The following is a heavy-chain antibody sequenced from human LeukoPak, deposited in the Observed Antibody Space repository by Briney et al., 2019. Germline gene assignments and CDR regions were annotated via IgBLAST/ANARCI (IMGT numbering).Heavy chain of an antibody. CDR1: GYTFTSYD. D-gene: IGHD2-15*01. J-gene: IGHJ6*02. CDR2: MNPNSGNT. Sequence: ASVKVSCKASGYTFTSYDINWVRQATGQGLEWMGWMNPNSGNTGYAQKFQGRVTMTRNTSISTAYMELSSLRSEDTAVYYCARVRYCSGGSCSGGMDVWGQGTTATVSS. CDR3: ARVRYCSGGSCSGGMDV. V-gene: IGHV1-8*01.